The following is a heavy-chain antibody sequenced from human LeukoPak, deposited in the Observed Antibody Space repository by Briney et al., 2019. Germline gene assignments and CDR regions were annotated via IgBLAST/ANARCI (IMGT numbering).Heavy chain of an antibody. CDR2: ISYDGSNK. CDR1: GFTFSNYG. D-gene: IGHD3-10*01. CDR3: AILRGGNY. V-gene: IGHV3-30*03. J-gene: IGHJ4*02. Sequence: GGSLRLSCAASGFTFSNYGMHWVRQAPGKGLEWVVVISYDGSNKYYADSVKGRFTISRDNSKNTLYLQMNSLRTEDTAVYYCAILRGGNYWGQGTLVTVSS.